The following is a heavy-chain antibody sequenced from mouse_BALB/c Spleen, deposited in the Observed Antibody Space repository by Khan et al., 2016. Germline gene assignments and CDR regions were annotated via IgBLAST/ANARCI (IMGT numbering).Heavy chain of an antibody. J-gene: IGHJ3*01. V-gene: IGHV4-1*02. CDR3: ARLHYYGRFAY. D-gene: IGHD1-2*01. CDR1: GFDFSRYW. CDR2: INPDSSTI. Sequence: EVKLLESGGGLVQPGGSLKLSCAASGFDFSRYWMSWVRQAPGKGLEWIGEINPDSSTINYTPSLKDKFIISRDNAKNTLYLHMSKVRSEDTALYYCARLHYYGRFAYWGQGTLVTVSA.